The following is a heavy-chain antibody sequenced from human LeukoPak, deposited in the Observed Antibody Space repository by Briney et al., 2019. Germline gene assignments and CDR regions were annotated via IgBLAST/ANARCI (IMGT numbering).Heavy chain of an antibody. D-gene: IGHD3-10*01. J-gene: IGHJ4*02. Sequence: SVTVSCKASGGTFSSYAISWVRQAPGQGLEWMGGIIPLFGTANYAQKFQGRVTITADESTSTAYMELSSLRSEDTAVYYCARESPEYYGSGSYYSGLDYWGQGTLVTVSS. CDR2: IIPLFGTA. CDR1: GGTFSSYA. V-gene: IGHV1-69*13. CDR3: ARESPEYYGSGSYYSGLDY.